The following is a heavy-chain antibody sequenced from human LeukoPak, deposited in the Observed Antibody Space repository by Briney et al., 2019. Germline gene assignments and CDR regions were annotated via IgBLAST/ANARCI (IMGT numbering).Heavy chain of an antibody. CDR2: ISYGGSNM. D-gene: IGHD6-19*01. V-gene: IGHV3-30*18. CDR1: GFTFSSYV. CDR3: AKDGGPGSGWPGNFDL. Sequence: GGSLRLSCAASGFTFSSYVMHWVRQAPGKGLEWVAIISYGGSNMYYADSVKGRFTISRDNSKDTLYLQMNSLRAEDTAVYFCAKDGGPGSGWPGNFDLWGRGTLVTVSS. J-gene: IGHJ2*01.